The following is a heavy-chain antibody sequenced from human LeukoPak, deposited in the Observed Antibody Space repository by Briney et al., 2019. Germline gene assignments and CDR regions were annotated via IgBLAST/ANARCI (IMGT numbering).Heavy chain of an antibody. V-gene: IGHV4-31*03. D-gene: IGHD6-13*01. Sequence: SETLSLTCTVSGASISSGGTFWTWIRQHPGKGLEWIAYISDSGSTYYHPSLKSRGTISEDTSKNQFSLKVTSVTAADTATYYCARHHGHQFSDSWYLRGSFDYWGRGILVAVSS. CDR1: GASISSGGTF. CDR3: ARHHGHQFSDSWYLRGSFDY. J-gene: IGHJ4*02. CDR2: ISDSGST.